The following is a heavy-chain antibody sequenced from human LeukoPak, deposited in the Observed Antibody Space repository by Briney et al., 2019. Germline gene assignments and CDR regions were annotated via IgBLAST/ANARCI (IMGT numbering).Heavy chain of an antibody. V-gene: IGHV3-53*01. CDR1: GFTVITND. CDR3: ARGVEPLGGNSLAY. J-gene: IGHJ4*02. CDR2: LYSDGNT. Sequence: GGSLRLSCAASGFTVITNDMTWVRQAPGKGLEWVSVLYSDGNTKYADSVQGRFTISRDNSKNTLYLEMNSLSPDDTAVYYCARGVEPLGGNSLAYWGQGNLVTVSS. D-gene: IGHD4-23*01.